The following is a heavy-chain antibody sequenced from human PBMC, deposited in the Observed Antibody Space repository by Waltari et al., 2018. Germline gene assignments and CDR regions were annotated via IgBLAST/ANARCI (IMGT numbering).Heavy chain of an antibody. V-gene: IGHV3-30*18. CDR1: GFIFSNYG. J-gene: IGHJ5*02. Sequence: QGQLVESGGGVVQPGRSLRLTCTASGFIFSNYGFHWVRQDPGKGLEWVAVISFDGLDKRYADSVKGRFTISRDNSKNTLFLELNSLTTDDTGVYFCAKANRHSGQDNWFDPWGHGAPVTVSS. CDR2: ISFDGLDK. CDR3: AKANRHSGQDNWFDP. D-gene: IGHD2-15*01.